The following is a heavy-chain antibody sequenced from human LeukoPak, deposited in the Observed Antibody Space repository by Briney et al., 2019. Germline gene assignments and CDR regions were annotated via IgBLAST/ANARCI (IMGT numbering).Heavy chain of an antibody. CDR1: GGSISSYY. CDR3: AREQYYYDSGTYYTFFDY. Sequence: SETLSLTCTVPGGSISSYYWSWIRQPPGKGLEWIGYIYYSGNTNYNPSLKSRVTISLDTSKNQVSLKLSSVTAADTAVYYCAREQYYYDSGTYYTFFDYWGQGTLVTLSS. J-gene: IGHJ4*02. CDR2: IYYSGNT. D-gene: IGHD3-10*01. V-gene: IGHV4-59*01.